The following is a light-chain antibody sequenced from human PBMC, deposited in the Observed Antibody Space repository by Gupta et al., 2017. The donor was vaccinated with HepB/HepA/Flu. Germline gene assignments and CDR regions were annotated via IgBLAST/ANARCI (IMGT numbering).Light chain of an antibody. J-gene: IGKJ4*01. CDR3: MQALETPLT. CDR2: LGS. Sequence: IVMTQSPLSLPVTPGEPASISCRSSQSLLNSNGYDYLEWYVQKPGQSPQVLIYLGSNRAPGVPDRFSGSGSGTDFTLKISRVAAEDFGVYYCMQALETPLTFGGGTKVEIK. V-gene: IGKV2-28*01. CDR1: QSLLNSNGYDY.